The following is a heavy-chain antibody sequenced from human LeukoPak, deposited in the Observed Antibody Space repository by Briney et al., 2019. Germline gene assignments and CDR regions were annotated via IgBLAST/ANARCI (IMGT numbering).Heavy chain of an antibody. CDR3: ARAEHDYSNHSPPV. Sequence: GGSLRLSCAASGFTFSSYGMHWVRQAPGKGLEWVAFIRYDGSNKYYADSVKGRFTISRDNSKNTLYLQMNSLRAEDTAVYYCARAEHDYSNHSPPVWGQGTLVTVSS. V-gene: IGHV3-30*02. CDR1: GFTFSSYG. CDR2: IRYDGSNK. J-gene: IGHJ4*02. D-gene: IGHD4-11*01.